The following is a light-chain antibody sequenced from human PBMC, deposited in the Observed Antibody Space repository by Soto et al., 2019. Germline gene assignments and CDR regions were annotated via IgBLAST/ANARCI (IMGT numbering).Light chain of an antibody. Sequence: QSVLTQPPSASGSPGQSVTISCTGTSSDVGGYHYVSWYQQHPGKAPKLMIYEVSNRPSGVPDRFSGSKSGNTAYLTVSGLQAEDEDDYYCSSYAGSNNVVFGGGTKLTVL. V-gene: IGLV2-8*01. J-gene: IGLJ2*01. CDR1: SSDVGGYHY. CDR3: SSYAGSNNVV. CDR2: EVS.